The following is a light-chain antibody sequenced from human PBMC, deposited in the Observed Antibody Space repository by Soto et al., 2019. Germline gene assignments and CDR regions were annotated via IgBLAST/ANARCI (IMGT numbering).Light chain of an antibody. V-gene: IGKV3-11*01. CDR1: QYISTR. CDR3: HQRQSWPRT. J-gene: IGKJ1*01. Sequence: EIVVTQSPATLSSFPGDRFTLSCRAGQYISTRLAWYQHRPGQSPRLLIYQTSLRAAGIPARFSASGSGTDFTLTISDVQPEDFALYYCHQRQSWPRTFGQGTKVDIK. CDR2: QTS.